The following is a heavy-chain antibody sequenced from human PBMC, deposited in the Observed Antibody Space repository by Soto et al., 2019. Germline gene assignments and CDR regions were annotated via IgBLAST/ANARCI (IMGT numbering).Heavy chain of an antibody. J-gene: IGHJ4*02. CDR2: ITYDGSIQ. D-gene: IGHD1-26*01. Sequence: QVQLVESGGGVVQPGRSLRLSCAASGFIFSSYTMHWVRQAPGKGLEWVGVITYDGSIQYYADSVKGRFTISRDNSRNMLFLQMNSLRPDDTAVYYCARAPSGSYPEFDYWGQGTLVTVSS. CDR1: GFIFSSYT. CDR3: ARAPSGSYPEFDY. V-gene: IGHV3-30-3*01.